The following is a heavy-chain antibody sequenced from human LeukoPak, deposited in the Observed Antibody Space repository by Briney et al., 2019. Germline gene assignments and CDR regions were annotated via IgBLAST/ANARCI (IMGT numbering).Heavy chain of an antibody. Sequence: GGSLRLSCAAAGFTFSTYGMHWVRQAPGKGLEWVAVIWYDGTEKYYADSVKGRFTISRDNSKNTLYLQMNSLRAEDTAVYYCARETLSCGWYKDYWGQGSLVTVSS. V-gene: IGHV3-33*01. J-gene: IGHJ4*02. D-gene: IGHD6-19*01. CDR2: IWYDGTEK. CDR1: GFTFSTYG. CDR3: ARETLSCGWYKDY.